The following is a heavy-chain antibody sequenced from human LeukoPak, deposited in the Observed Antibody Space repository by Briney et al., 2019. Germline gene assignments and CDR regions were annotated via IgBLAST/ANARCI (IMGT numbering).Heavy chain of an antibody. V-gene: IGHV3-21*01. CDR2: ISGSGRYI. J-gene: IGHJ4*02. D-gene: IGHD6-13*01. Sequence: GGSLRLSCAASGFTFSDYSMNWVRQAPGKGLEWVSSISGSGRYIYYADSLKGRFTISRDNAKNSLYLQMNSLRADDTAAYYCAKDPWGSSWFWGQGTLVIVSS. CDR3: AKDPWGSSWF. CDR1: GFTFSDYS.